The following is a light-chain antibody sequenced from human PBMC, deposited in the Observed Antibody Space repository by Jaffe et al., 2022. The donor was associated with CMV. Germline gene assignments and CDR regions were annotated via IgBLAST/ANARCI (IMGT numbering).Light chain of an antibody. CDR3: QHYGGSPKFT. J-gene: IGKJ2*01. CDR2: EAS. V-gene: IGKV3-20*01. CDR1: QSVNSRY. Sequence: EIVLTQSPGTLSLSLGERATLSCRASQSVNSRYLAWYQQRPGQAPRLLISEASSRATGIPDRFSGSGSGTDFTLTISRLEPEDFAIYYCQHYGGSPKFTFGQGTKLEIK.